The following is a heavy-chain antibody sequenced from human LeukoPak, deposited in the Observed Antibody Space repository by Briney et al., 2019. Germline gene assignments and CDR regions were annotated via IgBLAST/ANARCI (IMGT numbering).Heavy chain of an antibody. CDR3: ARAPVAGTDYYYYMDV. V-gene: IGHV1-2*02. Sequence: ASVKVSCKASGYTFTGYYMHWVRQAPGQGLEWMGWINPNSGGTNYAQKFQGRVTMTRDTSISTAYMELSSLRSEDTAVYYCARAPVAGTDYYYYMDVWGKGTTVTISS. D-gene: IGHD6-19*01. CDR2: INPNSGGT. CDR1: GYTFTGYY. J-gene: IGHJ6*03.